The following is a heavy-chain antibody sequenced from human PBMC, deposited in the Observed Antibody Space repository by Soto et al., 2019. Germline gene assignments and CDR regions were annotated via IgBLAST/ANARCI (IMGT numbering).Heavy chain of an antibody. J-gene: IGHJ6*02. CDR1: GFTFSSYA. Sequence: EVQLLESGGGLVQPGGSLRLSCAASGFTFSSYAMSWVRQAPGKGLEWVSAISGSGGSTYYADSVKGRFTISRDNSKNKLKQQMNSLRARDTAVYYCAKDTMVRGVIIRRGKGYGMDVWGQGTTVTVSS. D-gene: IGHD3-10*01. CDR2: ISGSGGST. CDR3: AKDTMVRGVIIRRGKGYGMDV. V-gene: IGHV3-23*01.